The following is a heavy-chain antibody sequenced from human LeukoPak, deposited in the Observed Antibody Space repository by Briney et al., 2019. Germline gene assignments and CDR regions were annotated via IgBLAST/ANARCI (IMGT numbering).Heavy chain of an antibody. CDR1: GFTFSDYY. Sequence: GGSLRLSCAASGFTFSDYYMTWIRHAPGKGLEWLSYISSSGFTIDYADSVKGRFTISRDNAKKSLDLQMNSLRAEDTAVYYCARSSGWSVPVDYWGQGTLVTVSS. CDR3: ARSSGWSVPVDY. J-gene: IGHJ4*02. V-gene: IGHV3-11*04. D-gene: IGHD6-19*01. CDR2: ISSSGFTI.